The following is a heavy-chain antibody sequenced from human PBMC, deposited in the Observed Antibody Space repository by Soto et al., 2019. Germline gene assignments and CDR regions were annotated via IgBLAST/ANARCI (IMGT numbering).Heavy chain of an antibody. J-gene: IGHJ4*02. CDR2: ISGSGGST. CDR3: AKAPMVRVVKSFKLMSYFDY. CDR1: GFTFSSYA. V-gene: IGHV3-23*01. D-gene: IGHD3-10*01. Sequence: EVQLLESGGCLVQPGGSLRLSCAASGFTFSSYAMSWVRQAPGKGLEWVSAISGSGGSTYYADSVKGRFTISRDNSKNTQYLQMNSLRAEDTAVYYCAKAPMVRVVKSFKLMSYFDYWGQGTLVTVSS.